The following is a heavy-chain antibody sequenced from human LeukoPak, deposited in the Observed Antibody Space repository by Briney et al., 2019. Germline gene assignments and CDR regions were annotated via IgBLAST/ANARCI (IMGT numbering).Heavy chain of an antibody. CDR1: GFTFSSYG. CDR3: VFEGRADAFDI. D-gene: IGHD3-10*01. J-gene: IGHJ3*02. CDR2: ISYDGSNK. V-gene: IGHV3-30*03. Sequence: GGSLRLSCASSGFTFSSYGMHWVRQAPGKGLEWVAVISYDGSNKYYADSVKGRFTISRDNSKNTLYLQMNSLRAEDTAVYYCVFEGRADAFDIWGQGTMVTVSS.